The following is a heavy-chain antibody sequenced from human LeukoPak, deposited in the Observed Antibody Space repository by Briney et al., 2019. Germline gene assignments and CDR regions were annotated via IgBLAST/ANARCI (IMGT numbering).Heavy chain of an antibody. CDR1: GFTFSSYG. CDR3: ANYVNSYGSGSYSAFDY. V-gene: IGHV3-23*01. D-gene: IGHD3-10*01. J-gene: IGHJ4*02. CDR2: ISGSGGST. Sequence: PGGSLRLSCAASGFTFSSYGMHWVRQAPGKGLEWVSAISGSGGSTYYADSVKGRFTISRDNSKNTLYLQMNSLRAEDTAVYYCANYVNSYGSGSYSAFDYWGQGTLVTVSS.